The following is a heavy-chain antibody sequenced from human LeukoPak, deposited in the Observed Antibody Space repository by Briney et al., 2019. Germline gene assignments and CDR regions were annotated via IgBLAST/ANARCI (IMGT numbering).Heavy chain of an antibody. J-gene: IGHJ3*02. Sequence: VKVSCKASGYTFTSYDINWVRQATGHPREGMGWMNDNSGNTGYAQKFQGRVTITSNTSISTAYMDLSTQSSEDPALHYLSRGGYQLLDAFDIWGQGTMVTVSS. CDR3: SRGGYQLLDAFDI. CDR2: MNDNSGNT. CDR1: GYTFTSYD. V-gene: IGHV1-8*03. D-gene: IGHD2-2*01.